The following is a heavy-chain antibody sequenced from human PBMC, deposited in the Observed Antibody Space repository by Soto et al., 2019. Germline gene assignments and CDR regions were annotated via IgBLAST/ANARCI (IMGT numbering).Heavy chain of an antibody. Sequence: QVQLQQWGAGLLKPSETLSLTCAVYGGSFSGYYWSWISQSPGKGLEWMGEINHRGSTNYNPSLMCRVTISVDTPKNQFSLKLSSVSAEDTAVYYCARELAVARGAFDIWGQGTMVTVSS. J-gene: IGHJ3*02. CDR1: GGSFSGYY. CDR3: ARELAVARGAFDI. V-gene: IGHV4-34*01. D-gene: IGHD6-19*01. CDR2: INHRGST.